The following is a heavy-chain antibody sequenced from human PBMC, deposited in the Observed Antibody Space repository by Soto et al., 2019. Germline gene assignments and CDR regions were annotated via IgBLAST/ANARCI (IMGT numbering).Heavy chain of an antibody. CDR1: GFTFSSYA. CDR3: ARDAAPSYFDY. V-gene: IGHV3-30*04. J-gene: IGHJ4*02. D-gene: IGHD6-25*01. Sequence: QVQLVESGGGVVQPGRSLRLSCAASGFTFSSYAMHWVRQAPGKGLEWVAVMSFDGSNKYYADSVKGRFTIPRDNSRKPLYLQMNSLRAEDTAVYYWARDAAPSYFDYWGQGTLVTVSS. CDR2: MSFDGSNK.